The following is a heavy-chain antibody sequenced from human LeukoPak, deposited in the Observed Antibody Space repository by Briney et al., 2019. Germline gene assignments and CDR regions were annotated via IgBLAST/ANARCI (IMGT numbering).Heavy chain of an antibody. D-gene: IGHD2-15*01. J-gene: IGHJ3*02. Sequence: SETLSLTCTVSGGSINNYYWSWIRQPAGKGLEWIGRTYTRGSTNYNPSLKSRVAMSVDTSKNQFSLKLSSVTAADTAVYYCARGRYCSADICSGGDAFDIWGQGTMVSVSS. CDR3: ARGRYCSADICSGGDAFDI. CDR2: TYTRGST. CDR1: GGSINNYY. V-gene: IGHV4-4*07.